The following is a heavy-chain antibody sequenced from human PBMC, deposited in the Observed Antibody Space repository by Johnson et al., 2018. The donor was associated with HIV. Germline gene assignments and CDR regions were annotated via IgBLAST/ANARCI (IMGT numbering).Heavy chain of an antibody. Sequence: VQLVESGGGLVQPGGSLRLSCAASGFTFSSYWMHWVRQAPGKGLVWVSRIYSDGTTSFAQSVKGLFSISRDVSKNILYLQMHSLRTEDTAYYYCARDLPGIYDAFDLWGQGTKVTISS. CDR1: GFTFSSYW. D-gene: IGHD1-26*01. V-gene: IGHV3-74*03. J-gene: IGHJ3*01. CDR3: ARDLPGIYDAFDL. CDR2: IYSDGTT.